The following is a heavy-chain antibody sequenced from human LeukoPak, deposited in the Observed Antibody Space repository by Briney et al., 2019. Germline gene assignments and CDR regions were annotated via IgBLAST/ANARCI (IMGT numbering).Heavy chain of an antibody. CDR3: ARPNQAVAGTHPLYYFDY. J-gene: IGHJ4*02. D-gene: IGHD6-19*01. CDR2: ISSSGSTI. CDR1: GFTFSDYY. Sequence: PGGSLRLSCAASGFTFSDYYMSWIRQAPGKGLEWVSDISSSGSTIYYADSVKGRFTISRDNAKNSLYLQMNSLRAEDTAVYYCARPNQAVAGTHPLYYFDYWGQGTLVTVSS. V-gene: IGHV3-11*01.